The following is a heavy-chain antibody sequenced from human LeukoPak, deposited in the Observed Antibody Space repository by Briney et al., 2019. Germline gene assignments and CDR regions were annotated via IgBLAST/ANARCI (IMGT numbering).Heavy chain of an antibody. CDR1: GLVFSNFA. J-gene: IGHJ4*02. CDR2: INEGGDKT. D-gene: IGHD3-9*01. V-gene: IGHV3-23*01. Sequence: GGSLRLSCAASGLVFSNFAMNWVRQAPGKGPEWVSSINEGGDKTHYADSVKGRFTISRDNSKNTLYLQMNSLRAVDTAVYYCAKQYLVGDYWGQGTLVTVSS. CDR3: AKQYLVGDY.